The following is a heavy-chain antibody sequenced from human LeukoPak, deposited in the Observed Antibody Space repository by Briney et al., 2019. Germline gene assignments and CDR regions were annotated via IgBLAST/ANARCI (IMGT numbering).Heavy chain of an antibody. D-gene: IGHD4-17*01. CDR1: GFTFSSYA. Sequence: GGSLRLSCAASGFTFSSYAMSWVRQAPGKGLEWVPAISGSGGSTYYADSVKGRFTISRDNSKNTLYLQMNSLRAEDTAVYYCAKLGHGDGKRDYWGQGTLVAVSS. J-gene: IGHJ4*02. V-gene: IGHV3-23*01. CDR3: AKLGHGDGKRDY. CDR2: ISGSGGST.